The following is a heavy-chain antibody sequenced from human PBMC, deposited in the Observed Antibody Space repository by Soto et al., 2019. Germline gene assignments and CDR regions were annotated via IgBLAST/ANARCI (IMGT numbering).Heavy chain of an antibody. V-gene: IGHV3-23*01. J-gene: IGHJ3*02. CDR2: ISGSGGST. CDR3: AKDSLGYCSSTSCYGQDAFDI. D-gene: IGHD2-2*01. CDR1: GFTFSTYA. Sequence: GGSLRLSCAASGFTFSTYAMSWFRLAPGKGLEWVSAISGSGGSTYYADSVKGRFTISRDNSKNTLYLQMNSLRAEDTAVYYCAKDSLGYCSSTSCYGQDAFDIWGQGT.